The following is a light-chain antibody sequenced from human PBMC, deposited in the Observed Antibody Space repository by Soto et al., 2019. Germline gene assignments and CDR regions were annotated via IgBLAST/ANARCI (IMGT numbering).Light chain of an antibody. Sequence: DIQMTQSPSTLSASLGDRVTITCRASQSISSWLAWYQQKPGKAPKLLIYKASSLESGVQSRFSGRGSAIEFTHTINSRQPDDFATYKCHQNNRYARPFGQGHNVEIK. CDR1: QSISSW. V-gene: IGKV1-5*03. CDR3: HQNNRYARP. CDR2: KAS. J-gene: IGKJ1*01.